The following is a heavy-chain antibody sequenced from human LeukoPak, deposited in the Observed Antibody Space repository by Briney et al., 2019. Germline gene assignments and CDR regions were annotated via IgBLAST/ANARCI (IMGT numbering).Heavy chain of an antibody. CDR2: IYHSGST. D-gene: IGHD4-17*01. Sequence: PSETLSLTCTVSGYSISSGYYWGWIRQPPGKGLEWIGSIYHSGSTYYNPSLKSRVTISVDTSKNQFSLKLSSVTAADTAVYYCARVGYGDPFDYWGQGTLVTVSS. CDR3: ARVGYGDPFDY. V-gene: IGHV4-38-2*02. J-gene: IGHJ4*02. CDR1: GYSISSGYY.